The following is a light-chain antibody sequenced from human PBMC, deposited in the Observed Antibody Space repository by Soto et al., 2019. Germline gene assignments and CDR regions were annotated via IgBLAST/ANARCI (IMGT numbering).Light chain of an antibody. CDR2: DVS. Sequence: QSVLTQPASVSGSPGQSITISCTGTSSDIGVYNYVAWYQQHPGKAPKLMIHDVSNRPSGVSNRFSGSKSGNTASLTLSGLQAEDEADYYCSSYTSSSTLVFGGGTKLTVL. CDR3: SSYTSSSTLV. V-gene: IGLV2-14*01. CDR1: SSDIGVYNY. J-gene: IGLJ2*01.